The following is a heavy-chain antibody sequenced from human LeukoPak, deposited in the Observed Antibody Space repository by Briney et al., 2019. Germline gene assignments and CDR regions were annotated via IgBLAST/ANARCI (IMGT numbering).Heavy chain of an antibody. CDR1: GFTFSSYS. J-gene: IGHJ6*03. D-gene: IGHD3-3*01. CDR3: ALCRSGYSYIDV. V-gene: IGHV3-48*01. CDR2: ISSSSSTI. Sequence: GGSLRLSCAASGFTFSSYSMNWVRQAPGKGLEWVSYISSSSSTIYYADSVKGRFTSSRDNAKNSLYLQMNSLRAEDTAVYYCALCRSGYSYIDVWGKGTTVTVSS.